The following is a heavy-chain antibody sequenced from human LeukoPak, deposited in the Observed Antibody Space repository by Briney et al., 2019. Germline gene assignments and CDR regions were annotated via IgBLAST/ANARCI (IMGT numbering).Heavy chain of an antibody. CDR2: MNPNSGNT. J-gene: IGHJ6*03. V-gene: IGHV1-8*01. D-gene: IGHD6-6*01. CDR3: ARGRRGIAGRPNHYYYYMDV. CDR1: GYTFTSYD. Sequence: GASVKVSCKASGYTFTSYDINWVRQATGQGLEWMGWMNPNSGNTGYAQKFQGRVTVTRNTSISTAYMELSSLRSEDTAVYYCARGRRGIAGRPNHYYYYMDVWGKGTTVTVSS.